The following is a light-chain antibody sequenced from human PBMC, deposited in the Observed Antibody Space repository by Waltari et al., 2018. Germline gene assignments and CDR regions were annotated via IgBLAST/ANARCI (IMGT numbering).Light chain of an antibody. J-gene: IGKJ3*01. CDR1: QSVLYSSNNKNY. CDR3: HQYYSTPFT. CDR2: WAS. V-gene: IGKV4-1*01. Sequence: DIVMTQSPDSLAVSLGERATINCKSSQSVLYSSNNKNYLAWYQQKPGQPPKLHIYWASTRESGVPDRFSGSESGTDFTLTISSLQAEDVAVYYCHQYYSTPFTFGPGTKVDIK.